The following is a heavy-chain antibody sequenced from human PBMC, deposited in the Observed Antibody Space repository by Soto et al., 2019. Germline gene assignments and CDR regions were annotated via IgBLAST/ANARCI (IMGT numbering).Heavy chain of an antibody. V-gene: IGHV1-69*13. CDR3: ARALHPSIVAVPAAIPWFDP. Sequence: ASVKVSCKASGGTFSSYAISWVRQAPGQGLEWMGGIIPIFGTANYAQKFQGRVTITADESTSTAYMELSSLRSEDTAVYYCARALHPSIVAVPAAIPWFDPWGQGTLVTVSS. D-gene: IGHD2-2*01. J-gene: IGHJ5*02. CDR1: GGTFSSYA. CDR2: IIPIFGTA.